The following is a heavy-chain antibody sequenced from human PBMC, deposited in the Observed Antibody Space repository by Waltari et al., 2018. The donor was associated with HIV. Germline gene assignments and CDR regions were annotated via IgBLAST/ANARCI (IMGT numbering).Heavy chain of an antibody. CDR3: ARVRASSGWSPLGY. CDR2: VSSAGIT. Sequence: QVQLQESGPGLVKPSETLSLTCTVSGGSISGYYWRWIRQPPGKGLQWIGYVSSAGITNYSPSRKSRFTISVDKSKNQFSLQMNSVTAADTAVYYCARVRASSGWSPLGYWGQGILVTVSS. V-gene: IGHV4-59*01. J-gene: IGHJ4*02. CDR1: GGSISGYY. D-gene: IGHD6-19*01.